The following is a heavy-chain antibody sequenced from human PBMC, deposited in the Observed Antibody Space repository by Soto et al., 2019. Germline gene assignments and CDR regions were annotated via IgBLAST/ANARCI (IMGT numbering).Heavy chain of an antibody. V-gene: IGHV1-46*01. CDR3: ARENVVVVAATRDRWYFDL. Sequence: QVQLVQSGAEVKKPGASVKVSCKASGYTFTSYYMHWVRQAPGQALEWMGIINPSGGSTSYAQKYQGRVTMTRDTSTSTVYMELSRLRSEDTAGYYCARENVVVVAATRDRWYFDLWGRGTLVTVSS. CDR1: GYTFTSYY. CDR2: INPSGGST. D-gene: IGHD2-15*01. J-gene: IGHJ2*01.